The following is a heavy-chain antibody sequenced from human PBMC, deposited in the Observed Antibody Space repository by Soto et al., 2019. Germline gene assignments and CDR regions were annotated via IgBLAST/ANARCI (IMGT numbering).Heavy chain of an antibody. V-gene: IGHV1-46*01. Sequence: ASVNGSCKAAGYTLTSYYFHWVRQAPGQGPEWMGIINPSGGITNDAQKFQDRVTMTSDTSTSTVYMELSSLRSEDTAVYYCARGISTTRYYYYYGMDVWGQGTTVTAP. D-gene: IGHD2-2*01. J-gene: IGHJ6*02. CDR3: ARGISTTRYYYYYGMDV. CDR2: INPSGGIT. CDR1: GYTLTSYY.